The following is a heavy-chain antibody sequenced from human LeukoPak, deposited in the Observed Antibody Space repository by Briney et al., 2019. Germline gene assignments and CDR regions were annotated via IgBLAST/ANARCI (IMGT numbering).Heavy chain of an antibody. CDR1: GGSFSGYY. CDR3: ARNRIVVVVAATVSFYYYGMDV. CDR2: INHSGST. D-gene: IGHD2-15*01. Sequence: SETLSLTCAVYGGSFSGYYWSWIRQPPGKGLEWIGEINHSGSTNYNPSLKSRVTISVDTSKNQFSLKLSSATAADTAVYYCARNRIVVVVAATVSFYYYGMDVWGQGTTVTVSS. V-gene: IGHV4-34*01. J-gene: IGHJ6*02.